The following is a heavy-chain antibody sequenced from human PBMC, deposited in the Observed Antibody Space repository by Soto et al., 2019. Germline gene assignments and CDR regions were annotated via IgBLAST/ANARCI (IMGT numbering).Heavy chain of an antibody. Sequence: PSETLSLTCTVSGGSISSGGYYWSWIRQSPGKGLEWIGYMYYSGNANYNPSLRSRITISVDTSKNQFSLNLNSVTAADTAVYYCAREYPVHSAYFDYWGQGILVTVS. CDR2: MYYSGNA. CDR3: AREYPVHSAYFDY. V-gene: IGHV4-61*08. D-gene: IGHD1-26*01. J-gene: IGHJ4*02. CDR1: GGSISSGGYY.